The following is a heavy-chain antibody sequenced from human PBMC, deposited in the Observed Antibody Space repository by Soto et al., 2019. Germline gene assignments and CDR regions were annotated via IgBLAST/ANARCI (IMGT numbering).Heavy chain of an antibody. CDR1: GFTFSSYA. D-gene: IGHD3-22*01. V-gene: IGHV3-23*01. CDR3: AKGEDYYDSSVDAFDI. Sequence: EVQLLESGGGLVQPGGSLRLSCAASGFTFSSYAMSWVRQAPGKGLEWVSAISGSGGSTYYADSVKGRFTISSDNSKNTLYLQMNSLRAEDTAVYYCAKGEDYYDSSVDAFDIWGQGTMVTVSS. J-gene: IGHJ3*02. CDR2: ISGSGGST.